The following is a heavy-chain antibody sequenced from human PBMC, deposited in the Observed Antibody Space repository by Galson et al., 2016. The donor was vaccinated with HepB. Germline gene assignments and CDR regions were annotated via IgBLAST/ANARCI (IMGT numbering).Heavy chain of an antibody. CDR3: ARGRSLTWTRLNNWFDP. CDR2: INHSGTT. Sequence: LTCGVYGGSFSGYYWTWIRQPPGKGLEWIGEINHSGTTNYNPSVKSRVTMSVDTSNNHFVLNLRSLTAADTAVYYCARGRSLTWTRLNNWFDPWGQGTLVTVSS. CDR1: GGSFSGYY. J-gene: IGHJ5*02. D-gene: IGHD3/OR15-3a*01. V-gene: IGHV4-34*01.